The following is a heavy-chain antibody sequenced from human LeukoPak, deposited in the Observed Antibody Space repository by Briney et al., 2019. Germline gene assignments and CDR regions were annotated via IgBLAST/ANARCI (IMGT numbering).Heavy chain of an antibody. CDR1: GGSIRSSGYY. D-gene: IGHD2-2*01. CDR2: IYYSGST. CDR3: AREPRRRYQLLWGYDY. Sequence: PSETLSLTCTVSGGSIRSSGYYWGWIRQPPGKGLEWIGSIYYSGSTYYNPSLKSRVTISVDTSKNQFSLKLSSVTAADTAVYYCAREPRRRYQLLWGYDYWGQGTLVTVSS. J-gene: IGHJ4*02. V-gene: IGHV4-39*01.